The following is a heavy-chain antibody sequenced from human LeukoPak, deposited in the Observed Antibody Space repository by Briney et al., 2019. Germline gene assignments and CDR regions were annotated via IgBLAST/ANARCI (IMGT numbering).Heavy chain of an antibody. CDR2: IWYDGSNK. Sequence: PGGSLRLSCAASGFTFSSYGVHWVRQAPGKGLEGVAVIWYDGSNKYYADSVKGRFTISRDNSKNTLYLQMNSLRAEDTAVYYCAKDPYTAMVPYYFDYWGQGTLVTVSS. J-gene: IGHJ4*02. V-gene: IGHV3-33*06. CDR3: AKDPYTAMVPYYFDY. D-gene: IGHD5-18*01. CDR1: GFTFSSYG.